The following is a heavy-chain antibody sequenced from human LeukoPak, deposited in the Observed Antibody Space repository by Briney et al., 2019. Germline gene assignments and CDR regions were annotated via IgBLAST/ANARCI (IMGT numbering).Heavy chain of an antibody. CDR3: ASEAYDSSGYSFDAFDI. Sequence: GESLKISCKGSGYSFTSYWIGWVRQMPGKGLEWMGIIYPGDSDTRYSPSFQGQVTISADKSISTAYLQWSSLKASDTAMYNCASEAYDSSGYSFDAFDIWGQRTMVTVSS. CDR1: GYSFTSYW. V-gene: IGHV5-51*01. D-gene: IGHD3-22*01. CDR2: IYPGDSDT. J-gene: IGHJ3*02.